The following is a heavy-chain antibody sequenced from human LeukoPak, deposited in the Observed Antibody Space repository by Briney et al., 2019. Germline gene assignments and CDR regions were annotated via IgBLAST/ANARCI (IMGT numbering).Heavy chain of an antibody. CDR1: GGSLSSYY. CDR2: IYTSGST. CDR3: ARKNIGRYREFTE. J-gene: IGHJ4*01. V-gene: IGHV4-4*07. D-gene: IGHD1-26*01. Sequence: SETLSLTCTVSGGSLSSYYWSWIRQPAGKGLEWIGRIYTSGSTNYNASLKSRVSISVDTYMNQLSLKLSSVTDADTAVFYCARKNIGRYREFTEWGQGTLVTVSS.